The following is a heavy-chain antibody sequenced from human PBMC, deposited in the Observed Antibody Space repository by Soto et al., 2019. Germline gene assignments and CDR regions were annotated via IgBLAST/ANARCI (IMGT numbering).Heavy chain of an antibody. CDR1: GFTFSGYG. CDR2: SSATGAGT. D-gene: IGHD1-7*01. CDR3: AKDRRAGGNYGFYSDF. J-gene: IGHJ4*02. V-gene: IGHV3-23*01. Sequence: PGGSLRLSFAASGFTFSGYGMTGVRQAPGKGLEWVSFSSATGAGTYYADSVKGRFTISRDNSKNTLYLQMTSLRADDTAVYYCAKDRRAGGNYGFYSDFWGQGALVTVSS.